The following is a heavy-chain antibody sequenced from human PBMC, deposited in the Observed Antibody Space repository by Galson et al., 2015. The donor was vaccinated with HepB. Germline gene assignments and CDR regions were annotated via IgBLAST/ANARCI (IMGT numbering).Heavy chain of an antibody. D-gene: IGHD2-2*01. J-gene: IGHJ6*02. CDR2: IEHSDSYT. CDR1: GYTFTDYW. V-gene: IGHV5-10-1*01. Sequence: QSGAEVKKPGESLRISRKGSGYTFTDYWISWVRKKPGQGLEWMGRIEHSDSYTNYSPSFQGHVTISADNSITTAYLQWSSLKASDTAMYFCATWVRSPMYQYGVDVWGQGTTVTFSS. CDR3: ATWVRSPMYQYGVDV.